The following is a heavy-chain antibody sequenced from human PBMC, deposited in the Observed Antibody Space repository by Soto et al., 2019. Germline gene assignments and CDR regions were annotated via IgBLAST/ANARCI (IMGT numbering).Heavy chain of an antibody. CDR1: GFTFSSYD. V-gene: IGHV3-33*01. D-gene: IGHD6-13*01. J-gene: IGHJ6*02. CDR3: ARDRGAVAGTRYYYGMDV. CDR2: IWYDGTNK. Sequence: QVQLVESGGGVVQPGRSLRLSCAASGFTFSSYDMHWVRQAPGKGLEWVAVIWYDGTNKYYADSVKGRFTISRDNSKNTLYLQMNSLRAEDTAVYYCARDRGAVAGTRYYYGMDVWGQGTTVTVSS.